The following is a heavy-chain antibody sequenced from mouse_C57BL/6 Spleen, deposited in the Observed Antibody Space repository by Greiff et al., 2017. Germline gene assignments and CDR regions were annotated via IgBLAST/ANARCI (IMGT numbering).Heavy chain of an antibody. CDR1: GYTFTSYW. V-gene: IGHV1-69*01. J-gene: IGHJ3*01. CDR2: IDPSDSYT. Sequence: QVQLQQPGAELVMPGASVKLSCKASGYTFTSYWMHWVKQRPGQGLEWIGEIDPSDSYTNYNQKFKGKSTLTVDKSSSTAYMQLSSLTSEDSAVYYCARGTTVPGAWCAYWGQGTLVTVSA. CDR3: ARGTTVPGAWCAY. D-gene: IGHD1-1*01.